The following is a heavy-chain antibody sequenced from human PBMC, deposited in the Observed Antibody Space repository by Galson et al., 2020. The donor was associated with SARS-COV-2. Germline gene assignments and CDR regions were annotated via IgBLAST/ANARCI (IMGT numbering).Heavy chain of an antibody. D-gene: IGHD3-22*01. Sequence: SATLSPTCTVSGGSVSSSPYYWGWIRQPPGMGLEWIGGVYNSAEIYYKPSLRNRATIPVATPKNRLSLRMNSVTDADPAVYYCARHRGRFDNRGYYYFDYWGQGILVTVSS. CDR1: GGSVSSSPYY. CDR3: ARHRGRFDNRGYYYFDY. CDR2: VYNSAEI. J-gene: IGHJ4*02. V-gene: IGHV4-39*01.